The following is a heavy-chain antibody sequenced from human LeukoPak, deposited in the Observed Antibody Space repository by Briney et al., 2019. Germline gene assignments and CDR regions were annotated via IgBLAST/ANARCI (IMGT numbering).Heavy chain of an antibody. Sequence: GASVKVSCKASGYTSTSYAMHWVRQAPGQRLEWMGWINAGNGNTKYSQKFQGRVTITRDTSASTAYMELSSLRSEDTAVYYCARASRYCSGGSCYFLPFDYWGQGTLVTVSS. CDR1: GYTSTSYA. J-gene: IGHJ4*02. V-gene: IGHV1-3*01. D-gene: IGHD2-15*01. CDR2: INAGNGNT. CDR3: ARASRYCSGGSCYFLPFDY.